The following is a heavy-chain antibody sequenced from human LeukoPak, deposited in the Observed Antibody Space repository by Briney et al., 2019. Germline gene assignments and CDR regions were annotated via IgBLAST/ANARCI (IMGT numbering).Heavy chain of an antibody. CDR1: GYTFTSY. D-gene: IGHD6-6*01. CDR2: INPSGGST. CDR3: ARNSSSSAFYYMNV. J-gene: IGHJ6*03. Sequence: ASVKVSCKASGYTFTSYMHWVRQAPGQGLEWMGIINPSGGSTSYAQKFQGRVTMTRDMSTSTVYMELSSLRSEDTALYYCARNSSSSAFYYMNVWGKGTTVTVSS. V-gene: IGHV1-46*01.